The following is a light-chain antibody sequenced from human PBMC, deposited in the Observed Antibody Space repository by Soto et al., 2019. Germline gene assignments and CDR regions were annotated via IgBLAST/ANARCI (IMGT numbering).Light chain of an antibody. V-gene: IGLV2-14*01. J-gene: IGLJ1*01. Sequence: QSALTQPASVSGSPGQSITISCTGTSSDIGRFNFVSWYQQHPGKTPKLMIFEVSNRPSGVSDRFSGSKSGNTASLTISGLQGEDEGDYYCSSYTTSSTQVFGTGTKLTVL. CDR3: SSYTTSSTQV. CDR1: SSDIGRFNF. CDR2: EVS.